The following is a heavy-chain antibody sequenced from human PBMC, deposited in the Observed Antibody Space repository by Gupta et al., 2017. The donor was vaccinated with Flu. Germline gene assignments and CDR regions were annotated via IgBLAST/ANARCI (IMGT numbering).Heavy chain of an antibody. D-gene: IGHD2-21*02. J-gene: IGHJ3*01. Sequence: QLQLQESGPGLVKPSETLSLTCAVSGGSVSSRNYYWGWIRQPPGKGLEWIGSVYYTGSTYSIPSLRSRITLSVDTSRNQFFLSLSSVSAADTAVYYCATAYCVGDCRQGLGSFDVWGQGTMVTVSS. V-gene: IGHV4-39*01. CDR1: GGSVSSRNYY. CDR2: VYYTGST. CDR3: ATAYCVGDCRQGLGSFDV.